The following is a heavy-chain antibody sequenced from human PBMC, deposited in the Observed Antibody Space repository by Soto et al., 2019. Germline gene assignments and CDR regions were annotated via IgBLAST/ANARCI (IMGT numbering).Heavy chain of an antibody. D-gene: IGHD2-2*01. CDR2: ISAYNGNR. CDR1: GYTFTSYG. V-gene: IGHV1-18*01. Sequence: ASVKVSCKTSGYTFTSYGISWVRQAPGQGLEWMGWISAYNGNRNYAQELQGRVTMTTDTSTSTAYMELRSLRSDDTAVYYCVLDCGTSSCYVGYWGQGTLVTVSS. CDR3: VLDCGTSSCYVGY. J-gene: IGHJ4*02.